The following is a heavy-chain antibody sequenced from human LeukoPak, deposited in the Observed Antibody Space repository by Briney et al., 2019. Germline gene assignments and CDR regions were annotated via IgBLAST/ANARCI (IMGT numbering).Heavy chain of an antibody. CDR1: GGSISSSSYF. J-gene: IGHJ4*02. CDR3: ARQMNTVTADY. V-gene: IGHV4-39*01. CDR2: IFYSGST. Sequence: PSETLSLTCTVSGGSISSSSYFWGWIRPPPGKGLEWIGSIFYSGSTYYNPSLNSRVTISIDTSKNQFSLRLSSVTAADTAVYYCARQMNTVTADYWGQGTLVTVSS. D-gene: IGHD4-17*01.